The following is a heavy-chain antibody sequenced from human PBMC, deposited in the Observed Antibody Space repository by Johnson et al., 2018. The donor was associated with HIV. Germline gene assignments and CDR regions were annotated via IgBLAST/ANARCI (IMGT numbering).Heavy chain of an antibody. CDR2: ISGSGGGT. D-gene: IGHD3-3*01. CDR1: GFIFNNYA. J-gene: IGHJ3*02. Sequence: VQLVESGGGLVQPGGSLRLSYAASGFIFNNYAMSWVRQAPGKGLEWVSGISGSGGGTYYADSVKGRFPISRDNSKNTLHLQMNSLRAEDTAVYYCAKVGLEGGKEGVGAFDIWGQGTMVTVS. CDR3: AKVGLEGGKEGVGAFDI. V-gene: IGHV3-23*04.